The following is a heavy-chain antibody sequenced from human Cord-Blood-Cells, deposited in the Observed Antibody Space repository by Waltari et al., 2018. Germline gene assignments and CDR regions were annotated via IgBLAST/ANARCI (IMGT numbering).Heavy chain of an antibody. V-gene: IGHV2-70*01. CDR1: GFSLSTSGLC. J-gene: IGHJ6*02. CDR2: IAWDDDK. D-gene: IGHD6-13*01. CDR3: ARGAAASVDYYYYYGMDV. Sequence: QVTLRESGPALVKPTQTLTLTCTFSGFSLSTSGLCVSWIRQPPGKALEWLALIAWDDDKYYSTSLKTRLTISKDTSKNQGVLTMTNMEPVDTATYYCARGAAASVDYYYYYGMDVWCQGTTVTVSS.